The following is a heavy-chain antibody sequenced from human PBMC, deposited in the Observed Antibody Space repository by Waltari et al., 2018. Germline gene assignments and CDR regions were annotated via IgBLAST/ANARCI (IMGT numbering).Heavy chain of an antibody. CDR2: IDPSDSYT. CDR3: AIIDIVVVPAAIGFDY. Sequence: EVQLVQSGAEVKKPGDALRISCKGSGYSFTSYWISWVRQLPGKGLEWMGRIDPSDSYTNYSPSFQGHVTISADKSISTAYLQWSSLKASDTAMYYCAIIDIVVVPAAIGFDYWGQGTLVTVSS. V-gene: IGHV5-10-1*03. D-gene: IGHD2-2*02. J-gene: IGHJ4*02. CDR1: GYSFTSYW.